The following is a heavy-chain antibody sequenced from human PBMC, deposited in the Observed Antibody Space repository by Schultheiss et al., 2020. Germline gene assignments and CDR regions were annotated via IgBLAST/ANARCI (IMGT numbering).Heavy chain of an antibody. CDR1: GGSISSGGYY. V-gene: IGHV4-39*07. CDR3: ASFFSGYLDAFDI. D-gene: IGHD3-3*01. CDR2: IYTSGST. J-gene: IGHJ3*02. Sequence: SETLSLTCTVSGGSISSGGYYWGWIRQPPGKGLEWIGSIYTSGSTNYNPSLKSRVTISVDTSKNQFSLKLSSVTAADTAVYYCASFFSGYLDAFDIWGQGTMVTVSS.